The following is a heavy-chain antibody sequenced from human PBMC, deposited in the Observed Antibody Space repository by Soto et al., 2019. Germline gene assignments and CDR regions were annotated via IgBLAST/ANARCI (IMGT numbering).Heavy chain of an antibody. CDR1: GGTFSSYT. V-gene: IGHV1-69*04. CDR3: ARDKGKGAFDI. Sequence: SVKVSCKASGGTFSSYTISWVRQAPGQGLEWMGRIIPILGIANYAQKFQGRVTITADKSTSTAYMELSSLRSEDTAVYYCARDKGKGAFDIWGQGTMVTVSS. J-gene: IGHJ3*02. CDR2: IIPILGIA.